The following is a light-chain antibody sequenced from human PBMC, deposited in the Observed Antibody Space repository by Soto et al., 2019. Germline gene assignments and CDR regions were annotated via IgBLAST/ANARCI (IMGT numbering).Light chain of an antibody. CDR3: VLLYGGAWV. Sequence: QAVVTQEPSLTVSPGGTVTLTCALTTGAVTSDYYPNWFQRKPGQALRTLIYRTSNKHSWTPARFSGSLLGGKAALTLSGVQTEDEADYYCVLLYGGAWVFGGGTKVTVI. CDR1: TGAVTSDYY. CDR2: RTS. J-gene: IGLJ3*02. V-gene: IGLV7-43*01.